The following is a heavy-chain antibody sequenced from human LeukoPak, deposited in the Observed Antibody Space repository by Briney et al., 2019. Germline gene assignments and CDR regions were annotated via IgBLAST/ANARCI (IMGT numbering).Heavy chain of an antibody. V-gene: IGHV3-48*04. Sequence: GSLRLSCAASGFTFSTYGMQWVRQTPGKGLEWLSYISGGSDSIKYADPVKGRFTSSRDNARNLLYLQMNSLRAEDTAVYYCGQSRISFSGQVDHWGQGTLVTVSS. CDR3: GQSRISFSGQVDH. J-gene: IGHJ4*02. CDR2: ISGGSDSI. D-gene: IGHD5-12*01. CDR1: GFTFSTYG.